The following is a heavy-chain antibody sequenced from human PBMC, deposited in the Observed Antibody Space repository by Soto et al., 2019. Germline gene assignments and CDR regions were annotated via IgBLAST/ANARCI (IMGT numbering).Heavy chain of an antibody. CDR2: IKQDGSEK. D-gene: IGHD3-3*01. Sequence: GGSLRLSCAASGFTFSSYWMSRVRQAPGKGLEWVANIKQDGSEKYYVDSVKGRFTISRDNAKNSLYLQMNSLRAEDTAVYYCARSYYDFWSGSLWFDPWGQGTLVTVSS. CDR3: ARSYYDFWSGSLWFDP. CDR1: GFTFSSYW. J-gene: IGHJ5*02. V-gene: IGHV3-7*03.